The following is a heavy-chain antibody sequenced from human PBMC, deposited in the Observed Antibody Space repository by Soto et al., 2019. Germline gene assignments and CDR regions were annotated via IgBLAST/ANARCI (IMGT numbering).Heavy chain of an antibody. Sequence: AGGSLRLSCAASGFTFSGYGMHWVRQAPGKGLEWVAVIWYDGSNKYYADSVKGRFTISRDNSKNTLYLQMNSLRAEDTAVYYCARERGRYCSSTSCYYYYGMDVWGQGTTVTVSS. V-gene: IGHV3-33*01. CDR3: ARERGRYCSSTSCYYYYGMDV. J-gene: IGHJ6*02. D-gene: IGHD2-2*01. CDR2: IWYDGSNK. CDR1: GFTFSGYG.